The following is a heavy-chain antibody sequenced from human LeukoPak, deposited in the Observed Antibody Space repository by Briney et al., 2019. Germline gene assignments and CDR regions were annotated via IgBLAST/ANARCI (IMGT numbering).Heavy chain of an antibody. CDR2: IFSGGST. Sequence: GGSLRLSCVASGFTVSSNYMSWVRQAPGKGLEWVSAIFSGGSTFYADSVTGRFTISRDNSKNTVYLEMNSLRAEDTAVYYCARDLKTSGWYGDFDYWGQGTLVAVSS. J-gene: IGHJ4*02. CDR1: GFTVSSNY. D-gene: IGHD6-19*01. V-gene: IGHV3-53*01. CDR3: ARDLKTSGWYGDFDY.